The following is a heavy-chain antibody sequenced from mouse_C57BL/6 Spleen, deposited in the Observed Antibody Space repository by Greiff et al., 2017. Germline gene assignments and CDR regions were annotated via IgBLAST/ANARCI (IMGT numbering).Heavy chain of an antibody. V-gene: IGHV5-9-1*02. CDR2: ISSGGYYI. CDR3: TRDLYYGGFDY. Sequence: EVKLMESGEGLVKPGGSLKLSCAASGFTFSSYAMSWVRQTPEKRLEWVAYISSGGYYIYYADTVKGRFTISRDNARNTLYLQMSSLKSEDTAMYYCTRDLYYGGFDYWGQGTTLTVSS. J-gene: IGHJ2*01. D-gene: IGHD1-1*01. CDR1: GFTFSSYA.